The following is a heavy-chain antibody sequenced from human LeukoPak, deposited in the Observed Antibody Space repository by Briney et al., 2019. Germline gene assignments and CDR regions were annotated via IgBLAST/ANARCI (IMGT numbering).Heavy chain of an antibody. J-gene: IGHJ4*02. D-gene: IGHD3-10*01. CDR1: GGSISSGGYS. Sequence: SETLSLTCAVSGGSISSGGYSWSWIRQPPGKGLEWIGYIYHSGSTYYNPSLKSRVTISVDRSKNQFSLKLSSVTAADTAVYYRARGFGELTARYYFDYWGQGTLVTVSS. V-gene: IGHV4-30-2*01. CDR2: IYHSGST. CDR3: ARGFGELTARYYFDY.